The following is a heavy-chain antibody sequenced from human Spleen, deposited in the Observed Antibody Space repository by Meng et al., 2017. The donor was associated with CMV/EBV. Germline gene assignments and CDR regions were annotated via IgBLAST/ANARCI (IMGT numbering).Heavy chain of an antibody. CDR3: ARGGQYYDFWSGYYPQNYYYGMDV. CDR2: INHSGST. J-gene: IGHJ6*02. Sequence: WSWIRQPPGKGLEWIGEINHSGSTNHNPSLKSRVTISVDTSENQFSLKLRSVTAADTAVYYCARGGQYYDFWSGYYPQNYYYGMDVWGQGTTVTVSS. D-gene: IGHD3-3*01. V-gene: IGHV4-34*01.